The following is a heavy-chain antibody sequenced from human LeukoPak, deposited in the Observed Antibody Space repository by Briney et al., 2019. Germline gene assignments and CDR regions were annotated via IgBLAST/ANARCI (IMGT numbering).Heavy chain of an antibody. J-gene: IGHJ4*02. CDR1: GFTFSSYG. V-gene: IGHV3-30*02. D-gene: IGHD3-10*01. Sequence: SGGSLRLSCAASGFTFSSYGIHWVRQAPGKGLEWVAFIRYDGSNKYYADSVKGRFTISRDNSKNTLYLQMNSLRAEDTAVYYCAKDRLGTMVRGVSIDYWGQGTLVTVSS. CDR3: AKDRLGTMVRGVSIDY. CDR2: IRYDGSNK.